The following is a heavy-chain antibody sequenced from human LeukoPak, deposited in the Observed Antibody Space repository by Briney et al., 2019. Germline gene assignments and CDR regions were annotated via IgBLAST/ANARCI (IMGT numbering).Heavy chain of an antibody. D-gene: IGHD2-2*02. J-gene: IGHJ5*02. CDR3: ARARGVVVPAAIFDP. Sequence: SETLSLTCAVSGGSISSGGYSWSWIRQPPGKGLEWIGYIYHSGSTYYNPSLKSRVTISVDRSKNQFSLKLNSVTAADTAVYYCARARGVVVPAAIFDPWGQGTLVTVSS. CDR2: IYHSGST. CDR1: GGSISSGGYS. V-gene: IGHV4-30-2*01.